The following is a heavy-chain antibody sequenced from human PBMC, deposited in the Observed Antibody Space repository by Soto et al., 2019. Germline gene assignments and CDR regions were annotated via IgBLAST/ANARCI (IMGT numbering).Heavy chain of an antibody. CDR2: IWYDGSNK. J-gene: IGHJ6*01. Sequence: XGSLRLSCASSVFTFSSYGMHCVRQSPGKGLEWVAVIWYDGSNKYYADSVKGRFTISRDNSKNTLYLQMNSLRAEDTAVYYCARDGVGLVPADGGMEVWGQGTTVSVSS. CDR1: VFTFSSYG. CDR3: ARDGVGLVPADGGMEV. D-gene: IGHD2-2*01. V-gene: IGHV3-33*01.